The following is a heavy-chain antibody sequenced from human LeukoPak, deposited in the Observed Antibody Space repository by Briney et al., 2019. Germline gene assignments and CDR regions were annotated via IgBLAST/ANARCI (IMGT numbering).Heavy chain of an antibody. Sequence: PSETLSLTCTVSGGSISSYYWSWIRQPPGKGLEWIGYIYYSGSTNYNPSLKSRVTISVDTSKNQFSLKLSSVTAADTAVYYRARVPLDFWSGYPQYYFDYWGQGTLVTVSS. V-gene: IGHV4-59*01. D-gene: IGHD3-3*01. J-gene: IGHJ4*02. CDR3: ARVPLDFWSGYPQYYFDY. CDR2: IYYSGST. CDR1: GGSISSYY.